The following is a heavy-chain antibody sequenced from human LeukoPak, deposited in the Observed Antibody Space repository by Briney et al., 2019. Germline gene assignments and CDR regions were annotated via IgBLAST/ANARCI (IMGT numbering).Heavy chain of an antibody. Sequence: ASVKVSCKASGYTITSDGISWVRQAPGQGLEWMGWISAYNGNTNYAHKLQGRVTMTTDTSTSTAYMELRSLRSDDTAVYYCARDTHYYDSSSGYWGQGTLVTVSS. CDR3: ARDTHYYDSSSGY. D-gene: IGHD3-22*01. V-gene: IGHV1-18*01. CDR2: ISAYNGNT. J-gene: IGHJ4*02. CDR1: GYTITSDG.